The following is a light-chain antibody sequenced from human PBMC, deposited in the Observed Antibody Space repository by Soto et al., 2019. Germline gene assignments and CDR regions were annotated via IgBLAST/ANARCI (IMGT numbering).Light chain of an antibody. CDR3: SSYKSSSTF. CDR1: SSDLGGYNS. CDR2: EVN. Sequence: QSALTQPASVSGSPGQSITISCTGISSDLGGYNSVSWYQRHPGKAPQLILYEVNNRPSGVSNRFSGSKSGNTASLTISGLQAEDEADYYCSSYKSSSTFFGGGTKLTVL. J-gene: IGLJ2*01. V-gene: IGLV2-14*01.